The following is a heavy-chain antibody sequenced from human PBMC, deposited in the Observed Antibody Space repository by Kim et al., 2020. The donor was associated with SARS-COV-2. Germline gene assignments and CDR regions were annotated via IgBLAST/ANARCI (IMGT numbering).Heavy chain of an antibody. J-gene: IGHJ4*02. V-gene: IGHV4-34*01. D-gene: IGHD3-10*01. CDR3: ARRAPMVRGVNHFDY. Sequence: TPTLKSRVTIAVDTSKNQFSLKRNSVTAADTAIYYCARRAPMVRGVNHFDYGGQGSLVTVSS.